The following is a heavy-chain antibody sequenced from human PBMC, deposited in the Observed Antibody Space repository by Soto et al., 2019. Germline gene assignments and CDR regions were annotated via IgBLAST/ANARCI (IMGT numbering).Heavy chain of an antibody. Sequence: SGTLSLTCPVSCDSIRTYYWNWVREPLGKGLEWIGYIYYLGRTNYNPSLRSRVTMSLDTSKNQISLNLNSVTAADTAVYYCARDLVGLTHFDYWGQGILVTVSS. CDR1: CDSIRTYY. J-gene: IGHJ4*02. CDR3: ARDLVGLTHFDY. D-gene: IGHD2-8*02. CDR2: IYYLGRT. V-gene: IGHV4-59*01.